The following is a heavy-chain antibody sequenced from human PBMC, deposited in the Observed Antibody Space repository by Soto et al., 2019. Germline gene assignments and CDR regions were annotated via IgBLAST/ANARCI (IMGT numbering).Heavy chain of an antibody. CDR2: ISSSSSYI. Sequence: GWSLRKSGAEGKSVFSSESRNRIRQAPGKGLEWVSSISSSSSYIYYADSVKGRFTISRDNAKNSLYLQMNSLRAEDTAVYYCAREAYDILTGYYADYYYYGMDVWGQGTTVTVSS. CDR3: AREAYDILTGYYADYYYYGMDV. CDR1: KSVFSSES. V-gene: IGHV3-21*01. J-gene: IGHJ6*02. D-gene: IGHD3-9*01.